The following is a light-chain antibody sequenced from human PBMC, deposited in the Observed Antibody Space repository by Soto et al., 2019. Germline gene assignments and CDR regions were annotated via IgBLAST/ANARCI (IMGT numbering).Light chain of an antibody. CDR2: EGS. V-gene: IGLV2-23*03. CDR1: SRDVGSYNL. CDR3: CSYAGSSIF. Sequence: QSVLTQPASVSGSPGQSVTISCTGTSRDVGSYNLVSWYQQHPGKAPKLMIYEGSKRPSGVSNRFSASKSGNTASLTISGLQAEDEADYYCCSYAGSSIFFGGGTKLTVL. J-gene: IGLJ2*01.